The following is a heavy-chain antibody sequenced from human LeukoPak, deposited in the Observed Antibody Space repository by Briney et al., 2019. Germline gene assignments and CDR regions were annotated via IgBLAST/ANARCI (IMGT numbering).Heavy chain of an antibody. D-gene: IGHD3-16*01. J-gene: IGHJ5*02. CDR2: ISAYSGNT. CDR3: ARRLFGNLFDR. CDR1: GYTFTSYG. Sequence: ASVKVSCKASGYTFTSYGISWVRQAPGQGLEWMGWISAYSGNTNYAQKLQGRVTMTTDTSKSTAYMALRSLTSSDTAVYSCARRLFGNLFDRWGEGRHVTVS. V-gene: IGHV1-18*01.